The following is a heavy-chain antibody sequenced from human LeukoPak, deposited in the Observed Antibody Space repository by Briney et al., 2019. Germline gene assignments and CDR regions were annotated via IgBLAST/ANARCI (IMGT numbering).Heavy chain of an antibody. D-gene: IGHD3-22*01. CDR2: ISSGGSTI. CDR1: GFTFSDYY. V-gene: IGHV3-11*04. CDR3: GRSQNYNDSSGYSY. J-gene: IGHJ4*02. Sequence: GGSLRLSCAASGFTFSDYYMSWIRQAPGKGLEWVSYISSGGSTIEYADSVKGRFTVSRDNAKKSLYLQMNSLRAEDTAVYYCGRSQNYNDSSGYSYWGQGTLVTVSS.